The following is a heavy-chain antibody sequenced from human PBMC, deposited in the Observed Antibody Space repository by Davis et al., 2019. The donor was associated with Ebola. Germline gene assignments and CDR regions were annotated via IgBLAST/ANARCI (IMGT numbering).Heavy chain of an antibody. CDR1: GYTFTSYA. Sequence: AASVKVSCKASGYTFTSYAMNWVRQAPGQGLEWMGWINTNTGNPTYAQGFTGRFVFSLDTSVSTAYLQISSLKAEDTAVYYCARVSSSWYWGYYFDYWGQGTLVTVSS. CDR3: ARVSSSWYWGYYFDY. J-gene: IGHJ4*02. D-gene: IGHD6-13*01. CDR2: INTNTGNP. V-gene: IGHV7-4-1*02.